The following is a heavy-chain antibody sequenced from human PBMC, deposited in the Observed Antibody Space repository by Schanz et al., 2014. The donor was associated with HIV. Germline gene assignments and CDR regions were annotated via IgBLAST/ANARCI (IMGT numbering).Heavy chain of an antibody. CDR3: ARGLVT. CDR2: ISYDGSDK. CDR1: GFTFSSYG. Sequence: QVQLVESGGGVVQPGRSLRLSCAASGFTFSSYGIHWVRQAPGKGLEWVAMISYDGSDKYYADSVKGRFTISRDNSKSTLYLQMSSLRPEDTAVYYCARGLVTWGQGTLVTVAS. D-gene: IGHD2-21*02. V-gene: IGHV3-30*03. J-gene: IGHJ4*02.